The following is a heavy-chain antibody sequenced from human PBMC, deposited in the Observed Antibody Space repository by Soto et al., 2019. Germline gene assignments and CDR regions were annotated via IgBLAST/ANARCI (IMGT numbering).Heavy chain of an antibody. CDR2: ISSSSSYT. V-gene: IGHV3-11*06. CDR1: GCTFSDYY. CDR3: AKSGLFGEQHY. D-gene: IGHD3-3*01. Sequence: GGSLRLSCAASGCTFSDYYMIWIRQAPGKGLEWVSYISSSSSYTNYADSVKGRFTISRDNSKNTLYLQMNSLRAEDTAVYYCAKSGLFGEQHYWGQGTLVTVSS. J-gene: IGHJ4*02.